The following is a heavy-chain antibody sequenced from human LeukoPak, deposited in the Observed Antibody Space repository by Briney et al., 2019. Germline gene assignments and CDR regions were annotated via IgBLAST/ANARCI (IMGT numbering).Heavy chain of an antibody. J-gene: IGHJ4*02. D-gene: IGHD3-10*01. Sequence: GGSLRLSCAASGFTFSSYAISWVRQAPGKGVVWVSAISGSGGSTYYADSVKGRFTISRDNSKNTLYLQMNSLRAEDTAVYYCAKEWDLFHPTFVYWGQGTLVTVSS. V-gene: IGHV3-23*01. CDR2: ISGSGGST. CDR3: AKEWDLFHPTFVY. CDR1: GFTFSSYA.